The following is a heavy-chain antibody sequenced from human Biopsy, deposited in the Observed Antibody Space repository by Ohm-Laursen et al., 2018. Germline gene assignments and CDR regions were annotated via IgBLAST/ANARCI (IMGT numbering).Heavy chain of an antibody. J-gene: IGHJ6*02. Sequence: TLSLTCSVSGGLNSNYYWSWVRQSAGKGLEWIGRLYTSGDTNYNPSLKSRVSVSEDTSRRQFSLRLTSVTAADTAVYYCVRGVDYYDPYHYYALDVWGQGTTVTVSS. CDR3: VRGVDYYDPYHYYALDV. CDR2: LYTSGDT. D-gene: IGHD3-22*01. V-gene: IGHV4-4*07. CDR1: GGLNSNYY.